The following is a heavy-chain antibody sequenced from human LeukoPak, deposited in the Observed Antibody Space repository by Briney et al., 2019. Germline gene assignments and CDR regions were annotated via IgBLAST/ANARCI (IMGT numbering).Heavy chain of an antibody. CDR1: GFTFSSYA. CDR3: AKTVSGSYSYQGGDY. Sequence: GGSLRLSCAASGFTFSSYAMTWVRQAPGKGLELVSAISGSGGSAYYADSVKGRFTISRDNSKNTLYLQMNSLRAEDTAVYYCAKTVSGSYSYQGGDYWGQGTLVTVSS. D-gene: IGHD3-10*01. V-gene: IGHV3-23*01. J-gene: IGHJ4*02. CDR2: ISGSGGSA.